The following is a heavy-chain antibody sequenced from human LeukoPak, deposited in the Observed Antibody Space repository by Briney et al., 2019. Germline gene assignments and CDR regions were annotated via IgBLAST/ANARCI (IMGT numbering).Heavy chain of an antibody. J-gene: IGHJ4*02. Sequence: SETLSLTCTVSGGSISSSSYYWGWIRQPSGKGLEWIGSIYYSGSTYYNPSLKSRVTISVDTSKNQFSLKLSSVTAADTAVYYCARRQNDFWSGYYYFDYWGQGTLVTVSS. CDR1: GGSISSSSYY. CDR3: ARRQNDFWSGYYYFDY. CDR2: IYYSGST. D-gene: IGHD3-3*01. V-gene: IGHV4-39*01.